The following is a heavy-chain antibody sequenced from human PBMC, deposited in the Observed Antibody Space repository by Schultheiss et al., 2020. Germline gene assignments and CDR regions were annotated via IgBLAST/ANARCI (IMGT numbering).Heavy chain of an antibody. J-gene: IGHJ4*02. Sequence: ASVKVSCKASGYTFTSYGISWVRQAPGQGLEWMGWISAYNGNTNYAQKHQGRVTMTTDTSTSTAYMELRSVRSDDTAVYYCARDKRNTSPFDYWGQGAMVTVSS. CDR1: GYTFTSYG. CDR2: ISAYNGNT. CDR3: ARDKRNTSPFDY. D-gene: IGHD1-1*01. V-gene: IGHV1-18*01.